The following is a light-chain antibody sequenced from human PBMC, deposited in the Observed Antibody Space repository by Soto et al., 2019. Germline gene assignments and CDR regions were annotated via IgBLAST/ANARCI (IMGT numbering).Light chain of an antibody. CDR3: QQYYDWPRT. CDR1: QSVSSN. Sequence: EKVMTQSPATLSVSLGERATLSCRASQSVSSNLAWYQQKPGQAPRLLIYGASTRATGIPARFSGSGSGTEFTLTITSLQSEDSAIYYCQQYYDWPRTFGQGTKVDIK. J-gene: IGKJ1*01. V-gene: IGKV3-15*01. CDR2: GAS.